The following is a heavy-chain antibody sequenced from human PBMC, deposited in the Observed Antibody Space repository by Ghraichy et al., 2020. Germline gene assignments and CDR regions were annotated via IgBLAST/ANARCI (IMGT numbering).Heavy chain of an antibody. V-gene: IGHV3-23*01. J-gene: IGHJ3*02. CDR3: AKDSLYSGSYPDAFDI. Sequence: GGSLRLSCAASGFTFSSYAMSWVRQAPGKGLEWVSAISGSGGSTYYADSVKGRFTISRDNSKNTLYLQMNSLRAEDTAVYYCAKDSLYSGSYPDAFDIWGQGTMVTVSS. CDR1: GFTFSSYA. CDR2: ISGSGGST. D-gene: IGHD1-26*01.